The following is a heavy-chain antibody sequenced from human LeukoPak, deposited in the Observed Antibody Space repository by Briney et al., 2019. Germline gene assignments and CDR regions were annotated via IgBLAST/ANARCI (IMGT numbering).Heavy chain of an antibody. D-gene: IGHD2-2*01. J-gene: IGHJ4*02. CDR2: IYSGGST. V-gene: IGHV3-53*01. Sequence: GGSLRLSSGASGFTVSSNYMSWVRQAPGKGLEWASVIYSGGSTYYADSVKGRFTISRDNAKNSLYLQMNSLRAEDTAVYYCARANILVVHYYFDYWGQGTLVTVSS. CDR1: GFTVSSNY. CDR3: ARANILVVHYYFDY.